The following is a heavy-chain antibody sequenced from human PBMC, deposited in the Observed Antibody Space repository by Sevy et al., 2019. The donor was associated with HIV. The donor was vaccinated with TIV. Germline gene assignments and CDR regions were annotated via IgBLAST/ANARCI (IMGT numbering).Heavy chain of an antibody. CDR1: GGSISSGSYY. J-gene: IGHJ5*02. V-gene: IGHV4-61*02. Sequence: SETLSLTCTVSGGSISSGSYYWSWIRQPAGKGLEWIGRIYTSGSTNYNPSLKCRVTMSVDTSKNQFSLKLSSVTAADTAVYYCAGEIVVVTAPVPGWFDPWGQGTLVTVSS. D-gene: IGHD2-21*02. CDR2: IYTSGST. CDR3: AGEIVVVTAPVPGWFDP.